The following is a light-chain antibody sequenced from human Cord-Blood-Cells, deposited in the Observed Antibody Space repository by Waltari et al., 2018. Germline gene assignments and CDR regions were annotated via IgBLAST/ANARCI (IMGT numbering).Light chain of an antibody. Sequence: QSALTQPPSASGSPGQSVTISCTGTSSDVGGSNSVSWYQQHPGKAPKPMIYEVSKRPSGVPDRFSGSKSGNTASLTVSGLQAEDEADYYCSSYAGSNNLVFGTGTKVTVL. CDR3: SSYAGSNNLV. CDR2: EVS. CDR1: SSDVGGSNS. J-gene: IGLJ1*01. V-gene: IGLV2-8*01.